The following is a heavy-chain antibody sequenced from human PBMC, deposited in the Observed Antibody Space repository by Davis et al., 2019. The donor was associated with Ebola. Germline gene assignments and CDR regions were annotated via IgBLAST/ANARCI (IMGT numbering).Heavy chain of an antibody. V-gene: IGHV1-69*13. CDR3: ATGIGTTGTSHGPDY. D-gene: IGHD1-1*01. CDR2: IIPIFGTA. CDR1: GGTFSSYA. J-gene: IGHJ4*02. Sequence: SVKVSCKASGGTFSSYAISWVRQAPGQGLEWMGGIIPIFGTANYAQKFQGRVTITADESTSTAYMELSSLRSEDTAVYYCATGIGTTGTSHGPDYWGQGTLVTVSS.